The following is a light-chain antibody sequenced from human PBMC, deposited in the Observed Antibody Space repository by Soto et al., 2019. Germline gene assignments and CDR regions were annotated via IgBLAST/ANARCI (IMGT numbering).Light chain of an antibody. CDR3: QQYNRT. V-gene: IGKV1-5*03. CDR1: QSISSW. Sequence: IQMTQSPSTLSASVGDRVTITCRASQSISSWLAWYQQKPGKAPKLLIYKASSLESGVPSRFSGSGSGTEFTLTIRRLQPDDLATYYCQQYNRTFGQGTKV. J-gene: IGKJ1*01. CDR2: KAS.